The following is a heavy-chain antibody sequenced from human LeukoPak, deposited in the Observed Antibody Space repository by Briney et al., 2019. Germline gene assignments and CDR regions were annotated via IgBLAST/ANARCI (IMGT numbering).Heavy chain of an antibody. V-gene: IGHV3-66*02. D-gene: IGHD2-2*01. CDR2: IYSGGST. J-gene: IGHJ4*02. CDR1: GFTVSSNY. CDR3: ARGRGYCSSTSCYYFDY. Sequence: GGSLRLSCAASGFTVSSNYMSWVRQAPGKGLEWVSVIYSGGSTYYADSVKGRLTISRDNSKNTLYLQMNSLRAEDTAVYYCARGRGYCSSTSCYYFDYWGRGTLVTVSS.